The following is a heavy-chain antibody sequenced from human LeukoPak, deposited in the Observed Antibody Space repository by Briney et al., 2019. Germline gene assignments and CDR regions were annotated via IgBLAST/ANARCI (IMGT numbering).Heavy chain of an antibody. V-gene: IGHV4-59*08. Sequence: PSETLSLTCTVSGGSISSYYWSWMRQPPGKGLEWIGSIYYSGNTNYNPSLKSRVTISVDTSKNQFSLKLTSVTAADTAVYYCATSLTGYYHFDYWGQGTLVTVSS. CDR2: IYYSGNT. J-gene: IGHJ4*02. CDR1: GGSISSYY. D-gene: IGHD3-9*01. CDR3: ATSLTGYYHFDY.